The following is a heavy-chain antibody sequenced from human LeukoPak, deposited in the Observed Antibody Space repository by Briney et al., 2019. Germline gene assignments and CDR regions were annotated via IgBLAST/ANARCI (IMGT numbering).Heavy chain of an antibody. CDR2: INPSSGGT. Sequence: ASVKVSYKASGYTFTGYYIHWVRQAPGQGLEWMGWINPSSGGTNYAQKFQGRVTMTRDTSITTVYMDLSSLRSDDTAVYYCARVTRIAIFGVINNRHDDWGQGTLVTVSS. V-gene: IGHV1-2*02. D-gene: IGHD3-3*01. CDR1: GYTFTGYY. J-gene: IGHJ4*02. CDR3: ARVTRIAIFGVINNRHDD.